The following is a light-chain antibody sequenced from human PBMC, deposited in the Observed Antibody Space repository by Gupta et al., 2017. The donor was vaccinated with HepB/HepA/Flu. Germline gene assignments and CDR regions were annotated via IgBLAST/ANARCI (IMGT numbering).Light chain of an antibody. V-gene: IGKV1-39*01. CDR3: HQSYSTPWT. J-gene: IGKJ1*01. CDR1: QTTGSY. CDR2: AAS. Sequence: DIKITQSQSSLTACVGDRVTITFRASQTTGSYLNLYQQKPGKPPKLLIYAASTLQTGVPSRFSGSRSGTDFTLSISNLHPEDTASYFCHQSYSTPWTFGQGT.